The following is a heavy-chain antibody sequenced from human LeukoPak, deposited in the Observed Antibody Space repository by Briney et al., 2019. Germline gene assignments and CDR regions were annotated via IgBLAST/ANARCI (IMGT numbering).Heavy chain of an antibody. V-gene: IGHV1-18*01. Sequence: ASVKVSCKASGYTFTSYGITWVRQAPGQGLEWMGWISGYSANTNYAQKLQGRVTMTTDTSTSTAYMELRSLRSDDTAVYYCARDPYSSGSGPADYWGQGTLVTVSS. CDR3: ARDPYSSGSGPADY. CDR2: ISGYSANT. J-gene: IGHJ4*02. CDR1: GYTFTSYG. D-gene: IGHD6-19*01.